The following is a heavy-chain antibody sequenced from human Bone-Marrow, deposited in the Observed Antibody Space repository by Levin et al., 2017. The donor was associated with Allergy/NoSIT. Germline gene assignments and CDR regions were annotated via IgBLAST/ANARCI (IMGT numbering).Heavy chain of an antibody. CDR2: ITGDGEDT. V-gene: IGHV3-23*01. CDR3: AKGNTIFGVGRLDY. D-gene: IGHD3-3*01. J-gene: IGHJ4*02. CDR1: GFTFSTRA. Sequence: GESLKISCAASGFTFSTRAMTWVRQAAGKGLEWISGITGDGEDTHYADSVKGRFPISRDNSQNTLFLQMNNLRADDPATYFCAKGNTIFGVGRLDYWGRGTLVTVSS.